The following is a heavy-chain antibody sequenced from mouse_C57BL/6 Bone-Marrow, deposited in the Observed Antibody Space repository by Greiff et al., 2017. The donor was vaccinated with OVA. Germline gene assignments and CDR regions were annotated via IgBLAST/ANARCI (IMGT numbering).Heavy chain of an antibody. CDR2: ISSGGSYT. V-gene: IGHV5-6*01. CDR1: GFTFSSYG. D-gene: IGHD2-12*01. CDR3: AREKSYDRGYYYAMDY. Sequence: EVQVVESGGDLVKPGGSLKLSCAASGFTFSSYGMSWVRQTPDKRLEWVATISSGGSYTYYPDSVKGRFTIFRDNAKNTLYLQMSSLKSEDTAMYYCAREKSYDRGYYYAMDYWGQGTSVTVSS. J-gene: IGHJ4*01.